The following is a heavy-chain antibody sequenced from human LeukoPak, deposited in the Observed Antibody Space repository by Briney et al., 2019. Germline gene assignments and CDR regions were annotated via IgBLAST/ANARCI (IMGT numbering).Heavy chain of an antibody. Sequence: GGSLRLSCAASGFTVSSNYMSWVRQAPGKGLEWVSVIYGGGSTYYADSVRGRLTISRDTFKNTVNLQMNSLRAEDTAVYYCASWPGGWYGEDSWGQGTLVTVSS. V-gene: IGHV3-53*01. CDR1: GFTVSSNY. J-gene: IGHJ4*02. CDR3: ASWPGGWYGEDS. CDR2: IYGGGST. D-gene: IGHD6-19*01.